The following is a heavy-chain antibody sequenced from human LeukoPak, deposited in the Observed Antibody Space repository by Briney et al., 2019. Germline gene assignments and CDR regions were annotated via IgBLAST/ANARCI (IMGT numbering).Heavy chain of an antibody. Sequence: ASVKVSCKASGYTFTGYYMKWVRQAPGQGREWLGRINPNTGGTNFAQSFQGRVTMSRDTSITTAYMELRRLRSDDTAVYYCARVGDGLNDAFDIWGQGTMVTVSS. CDR2: INPNTGGT. V-gene: IGHV1-2*02. CDR3: ARVGDGLNDAFDI. D-gene: IGHD5-24*01. J-gene: IGHJ3*02. CDR1: GYTFTGYY.